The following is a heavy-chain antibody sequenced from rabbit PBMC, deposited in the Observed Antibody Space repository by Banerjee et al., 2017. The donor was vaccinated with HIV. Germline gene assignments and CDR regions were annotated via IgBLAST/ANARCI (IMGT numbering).Heavy chain of an antibody. J-gene: IGHJ4*01. CDR1: GIDFSSYG. CDR3: ARDLTGVTGWNFGL. CDR2: IYTGSSGST. D-gene: IGHD7-1*01. V-gene: IGHV1S45*01. Sequence: QEQLVESGGGLVTLGGSLKLSCKASGIDFSSYGISWVRQAPGKGLEWIAYIYTGSSGSTYYASWAKGRFTISKTSWTKVTLQMTSLTAADTATYFCARDLTGVTGWNFGLWGPGTLVTVS.